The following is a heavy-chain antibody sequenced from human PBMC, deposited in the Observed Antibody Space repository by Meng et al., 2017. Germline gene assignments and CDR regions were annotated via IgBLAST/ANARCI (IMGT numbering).Heavy chain of an antibody. CDR3: ATDGSTRNYYCGMDV. Sequence: ASVKVSCKVSGYTLTELSMHWVRQAPGKGLEWMGGFDPEDGETIYAQKFQGRVTMTEDTSTDTAYMELSSLRSEDTAVYYCATDGSTRNYYCGMDVWGQGTTVTVSS. CDR1: GYTLTELS. CDR2: FDPEDGET. D-gene: IGHD2-2*01. J-gene: IGHJ6*02. V-gene: IGHV1-24*01.